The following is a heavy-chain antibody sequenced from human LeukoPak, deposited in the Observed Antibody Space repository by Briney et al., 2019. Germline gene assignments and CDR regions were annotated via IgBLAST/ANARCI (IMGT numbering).Heavy chain of an antibody. D-gene: IGHD6-19*01. CDR1: GFTFSSHS. CDR2: ISSSSSYI. CDR3: ARPIGSSGWFFDY. V-gene: IGHV3-21*01. J-gene: IGHJ4*02. Sequence: GGSLRLSCAASGFTFSSHSMNWVRQAPGKGLEWVSSISSSSSYIYYADSVKGRFTISRDNAKNSLYLQMNSLRAEDTAVYYCARPIGSSGWFFDYWGQGTLVTVSS.